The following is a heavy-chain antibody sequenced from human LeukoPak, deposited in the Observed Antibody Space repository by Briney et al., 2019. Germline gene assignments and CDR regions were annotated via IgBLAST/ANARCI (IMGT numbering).Heavy chain of an antibody. D-gene: IGHD5-18*01. V-gene: IGHV1-24*01. J-gene: IGHJ4*02. CDR3: ATGGVDTAMVTGVY. CDR2: FDPEDGET. Sequence: ASVKVSRKVSGYTLTELSMHWVRQAPGKGLEWMGGFDPEDGETIYAQKFQGRVTMTEDTSTDTANMELSSQRPEDTAVYYCATGGVDTAMVTGVYWGQGTLVTVSS. CDR1: GYTLTELS.